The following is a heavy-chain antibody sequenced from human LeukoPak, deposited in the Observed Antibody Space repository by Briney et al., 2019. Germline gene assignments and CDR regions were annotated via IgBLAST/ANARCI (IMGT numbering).Heavy chain of an antibody. CDR1: GGTFGSYA. D-gene: IGHD6-6*01. J-gene: IGHJ5*02. CDR3: ARDRSSSEWFDP. CDR2: IIPIFGTA. V-gene: IGHV1-69*05. Sequence: ASVKVPCKASGGTFGSYAISWVRQAPGQGLEWMGGIIPIFGTANYAQKFQGRVTITTDESTSTAYMELSSLRSEDTAVYYCARDRSSSEWFDPWGQGTLVTVSS.